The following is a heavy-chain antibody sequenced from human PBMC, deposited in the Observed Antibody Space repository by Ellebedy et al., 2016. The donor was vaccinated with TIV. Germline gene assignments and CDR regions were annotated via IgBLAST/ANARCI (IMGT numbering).Heavy chain of an antibody. J-gene: IGHJ3*02. CDR3: ARARGAVAGTVAFDI. V-gene: IGHV1-3*01. D-gene: IGHD6-19*01. CDR2: INPSGGST. CDR1: GYTFTSYA. Sequence: ASVKVSXXASGYTFTSYAMHWVRQAPGQRLEWMGIINPSGGSTSYAQKFQGRVTITRDTSASTAYMELSSLRSEDTAVYYCARARGAVAGTVAFDIWGQGTMVTVSS.